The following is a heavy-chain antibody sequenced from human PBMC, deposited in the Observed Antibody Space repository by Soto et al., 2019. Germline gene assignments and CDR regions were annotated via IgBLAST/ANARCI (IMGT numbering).Heavy chain of an antibody. CDR3: ARGHELNWFDP. Sequence: EVQLVESGGGLVQPGGSLRLSCAASGFTFSSYSMNWVRQAPGKGLEWVSYISSSSSTIYYADSVKGRFTISRDNAKNSLYLQMNSLRYEDTAVYYCARGHELNWFDPWGQGTLVTVSS. V-gene: IGHV3-48*02. J-gene: IGHJ5*02. CDR2: ISSSSSTI. D-gene: IGHD1-26*01. CDR1: GFTFSSYS.